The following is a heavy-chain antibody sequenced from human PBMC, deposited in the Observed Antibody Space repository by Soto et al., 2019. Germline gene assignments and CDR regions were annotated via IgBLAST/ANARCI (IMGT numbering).Heavy chain of an antibody. D-gene: IGHD1-26*01. J-gene: IGHJ6*02. CDR2: SNAGNGNT. CDR3: ARGVYSGPGSGMDV. CDR1: GYTFTSYA. Sequence: ASVKVSCKASGYTFTSYAMHWVRQAPGQRLEWMGWSNAGNGNTKYSQEFQGRVTITRVTSASTAYMELSSLRSEDMAVYYCARGVYSGPGSGMDVWGQGTTVTVSS. V-gene: IGHV1-3*02.